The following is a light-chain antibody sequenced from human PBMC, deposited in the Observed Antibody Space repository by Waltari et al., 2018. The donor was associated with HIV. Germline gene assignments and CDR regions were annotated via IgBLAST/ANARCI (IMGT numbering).Light chain of an antibody. V-gene: IGKV3-11*01. CDR2: DAS. CDR1: PSVSTS. J-gene: IGKJ3*01. Sequence: ELVLTQSPATLSLSPGERATLSCMASPSVSTSLAWYQQKSGQSPRLLIYDASIRATGIPARFSGSGSGTDFTLTISSLEPEDFAVYYCQHYDSSSFTFGPGTKVDIK. CDR3: QHYDSSSFT.